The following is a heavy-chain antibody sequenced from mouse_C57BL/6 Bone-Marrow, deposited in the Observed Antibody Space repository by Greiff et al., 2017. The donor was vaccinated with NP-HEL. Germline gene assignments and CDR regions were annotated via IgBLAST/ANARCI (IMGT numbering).Heavy chain of an antibody. J-gene: IGHJ3*01. V-gene: IGHV7-3*01. CDR3: ARYGGYGSSKAWFAY. CDR1: GFTFTDYY. Sequence: EVKLVESGGGLVQPGGSLSLSCAASGFTFTDYYMSWVRQPPGKALEWLGFIRNKANGYTTEYSASVKGRFTISRDNSQSILYLQMNARRAEDSATYYCARYGGYGSSKAWFAYWGQGTLVTVSA. D-gene: IGHD1-1*01. CDR2: IRNKANGYTT.